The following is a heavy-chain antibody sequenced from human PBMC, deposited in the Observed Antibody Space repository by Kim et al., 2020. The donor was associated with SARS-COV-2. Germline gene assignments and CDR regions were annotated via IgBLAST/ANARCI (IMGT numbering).Heavy chain of an antibody. Sequence: GGSLRLSCAASGFTFSSYAMSWVRQAPGKGLEWVSAISVSGGSTYYAASVKGRFTISRDNFKNMLYLQMNSLRAEDTAVYYCAKDLGYSGVWYNWFDPRGQGTLVTVSS. V-gene: IGHV3-23*01. J-gene: IGHJ5*02. D-gene: IGHD6-19*01. CDR3: AKDLGYSGVWYNWFDP. CDR1: GFTFSSYA. CDR2: ISVSGGST.